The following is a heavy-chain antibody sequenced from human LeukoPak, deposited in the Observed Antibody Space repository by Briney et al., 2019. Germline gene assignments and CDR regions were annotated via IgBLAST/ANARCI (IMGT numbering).Heavy chain of an antibody. V-gene: IGHV3-21*04. CDR1: GFTFSGYR. D-gene: IGHD6-13*01. J-gene: IGHJ4*02. CDR2: ISGSSNYI. Sequence: GGSLRLSCAASGFTFSGYRMNWVRQAPGKGLEWVSSISGSSNYIYYADSVKGRFTISRDNAKNSLYLQMNSLRAEDTAVYYCAKNHYSSSRDYFDYWGQGTLVTVSS. CDR3: AKNHYSSSRDYFDY.